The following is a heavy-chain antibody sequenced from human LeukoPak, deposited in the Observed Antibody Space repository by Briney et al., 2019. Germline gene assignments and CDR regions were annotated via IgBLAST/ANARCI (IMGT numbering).Heavy chain of an antibody. V-gene: IGHV4-39*01. CDR2: IYYSGST. Sequence: SETLSLTCTVSGGSINSRDSYWGWIRQPPGKGLEWIGSIYYSGSTYYNPSLKSRVTMSVDTSKNQFSLKLSSVAAADPAVYYCARLREYSSGPFDYWGQGTLVTVSS. CDR3: ARLREYSSGPFDY. J-gene: IGHJ4*02. D-gene: IGHD6-19*01. CDR1: GGSINSRDSY.